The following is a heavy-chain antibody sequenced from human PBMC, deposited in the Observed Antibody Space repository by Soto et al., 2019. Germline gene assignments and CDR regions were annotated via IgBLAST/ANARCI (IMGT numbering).Heavy chain of an antibody. V-gene: IGHV3-23*01. CDR2: ISGSGGST. J-gene: IGHJ4*02. CDR3: ATTPQRCSGGSCLPIDY. CDR1: GFTFSSYA. D-gene: IGHD2-15*01. Sequence: GVSLRLSCAASGFTFSSYAMSWVRQAPGKGLEWVSAISGSGGSTYYADSVKGRFTISRDNSKNTLYLQMNSLRAEDTAVYYCATTPQRCSGGSCLPIDYWGQGTLVTVSS.